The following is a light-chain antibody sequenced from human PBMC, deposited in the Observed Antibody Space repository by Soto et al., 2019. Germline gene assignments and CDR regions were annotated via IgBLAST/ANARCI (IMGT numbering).Light chain of an antibody. CDR2: DAS. V-gene: IGKV3-20*01. Sequence: EIVLTQSPGTLSLSPGERATLSCRASQSVSNTYLAWYQQKPGQAPRLLIFDASSRATGIPYRFSGSGSGTDFTLSISRLVPEDFAVYYCQQYGRSPGLFTFRPGTKVDIK. CDR3: QQYGRSPGLFT. J-gene: IGKJ3*01. CDR1: QSVSNTY.